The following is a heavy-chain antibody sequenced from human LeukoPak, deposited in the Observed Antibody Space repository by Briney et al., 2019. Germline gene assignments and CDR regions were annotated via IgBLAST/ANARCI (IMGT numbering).Heavy chain of an antibody. V-gene: IGHV1-2*02. Sequence: AASVKVSCKASGYTFTGYYMHWVRQAPGQGLEWMGWINPNSGGTNYAQKFQGRVTMTRDTSISTAYMELSRLRSDDTAVYYCARDLNRQDDYGAYWGQGTLVTVSS. CDR3: ARDLNRQDDYGAY. CDR1: GYTFTGYY. CDR2: INPNSGGT. J-gene: IGHJ4*02.